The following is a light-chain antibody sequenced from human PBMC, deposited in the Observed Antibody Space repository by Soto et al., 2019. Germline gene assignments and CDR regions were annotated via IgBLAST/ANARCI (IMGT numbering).Light chain of an antibody. CDR2: DAS. V-gene: IGKV3-20*01. J-gene: IGKJ1*01. Sequence: EIVLTQSPGTLSLSPGERGTLSCRASQSVSSNFLAWYQQKPGQAPRLLIFDASTRATGIPDRFTGSGSGTDFTLTISRPEPEDFAVYYCQFYGDPPKTFGRGTKVEIK. CDR3: QFYGDPPKT. CDR1: QSVSSNF.